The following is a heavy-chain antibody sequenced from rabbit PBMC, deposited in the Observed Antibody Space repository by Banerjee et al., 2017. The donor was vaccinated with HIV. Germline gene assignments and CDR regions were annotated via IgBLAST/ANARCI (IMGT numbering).Heavy chain of an antibody. J-gene: IGHJ4*01. CDR2: IDTRDGDT. Sequence: QQQLKETGGGLVQPGGSLTLSCKASGFSLSSNWICWVRQAPGKGLEWIACIDTRDGDTDYANWPKGRFTISKASSTTVTLQMTSLTAADTATYFCARDLAGAIGWNFSLWGPGTLVTVS. CDR3: ARDLAGAIGWNFSL. CDR1: GFSLSSNW. V-gene: IGHV1S45*01. D-gene: IGHD4-1*01.